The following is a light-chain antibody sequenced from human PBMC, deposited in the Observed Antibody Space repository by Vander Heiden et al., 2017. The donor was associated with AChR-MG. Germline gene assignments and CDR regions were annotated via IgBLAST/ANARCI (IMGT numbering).Light chain of an antibody. J-gene: IGKJ1*01. CDR1: QSISSW. CDR2: DAS. Sequence: ITPSPSTLSASVGDRVTITCRASQSISSWFAWYQQKPGKAPKLLIYDASSLESGVPSRFSGSGSGTEFTLTISSLQPDDFATYYCQQYNSLWTFGQGTKVEIK. V-gene: IGKV1-5*01. CDR3: QQYNSLWT.